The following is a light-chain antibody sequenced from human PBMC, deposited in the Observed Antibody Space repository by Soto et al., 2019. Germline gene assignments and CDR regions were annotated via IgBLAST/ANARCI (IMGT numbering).Light chain of an antibody. J-gene: IGLJ1*01. V-gene: IGLV1-40*01. CDR3: HSYDSSLSGYV. CDR1: SSNIGAGYD. Sequence: QAVLTQPPSVSGAPGQRVTISCTGSSSNIGAGYDVHWYQQLPGTAPKLLIYGNSNRPSGVPDRSSGSKSGTSASLAITGLQADHDADYSCHSYDSSLSGYVFGTGTKLTVL. CDR2: GNS.